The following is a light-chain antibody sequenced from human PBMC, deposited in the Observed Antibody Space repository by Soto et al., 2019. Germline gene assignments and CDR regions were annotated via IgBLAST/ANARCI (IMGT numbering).Light chain of an antibody. V-gene: IGKV3D-15*01. Sequence: EIVLTQSPATLSLSPGERATLSCRASQSVSSNYLAWYQQKPGQAPRLLIYGASSRATGIPDRFSGSGSGTEFTLTISSLQSEDFAVYYCQQYNNWPPWTFGQGTKVDIK. CDR1: QSVSSN. J-gene: IGKJ1*01. CDR2: GAS. CDR3: QQYNNWPPWT.